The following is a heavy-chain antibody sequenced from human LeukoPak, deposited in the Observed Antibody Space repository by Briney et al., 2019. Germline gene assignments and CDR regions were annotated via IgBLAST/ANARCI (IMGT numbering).Heavy chain of an antibody. J-gene: IGHJ3*02. CDR1: GFTVSRNY. D-gene: IGHD1-26*01. Sequence: GGSLRLPCAASGFTVSRNYMSWVRQAPGKGLEWVSEIYSDGSTYYAASVKGRFSISRDNSKNTAHLQMNSLRAEDTAVYYCARELREHGVFDIWGQGTMVTVSS. CDR2: IYSDGST. V-gene: IGHV3-53*01. CDR3: ARELREHGVFDI.